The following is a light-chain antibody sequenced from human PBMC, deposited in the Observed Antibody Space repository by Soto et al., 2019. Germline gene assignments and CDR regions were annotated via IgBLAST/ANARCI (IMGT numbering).Light chain of an antibody. CDR3: QQSYSTPRT. J-gene: IGKJ1*01. CDR2: VDS. V-gene: IGKV1-39*01. Sequence: DIQMTQSPSSLSASVGDRVTITCRASQSISTYLNWYQHKPGKAPQVLIYVDSSLQSGVASRFSGSGSGTDFTLTISCLQPEDFATDYCQQSYSTPRTFGQGTKVQIK. CDR1: QSISTY.